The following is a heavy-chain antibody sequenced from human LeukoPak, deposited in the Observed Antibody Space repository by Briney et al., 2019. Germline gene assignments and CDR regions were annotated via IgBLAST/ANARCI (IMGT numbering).Heavy chain of an antibody. Sequence: GGSLRLSCAASGFTFSSYEMNWVRQAPGKGLEWFSVIYSGGSTYYADSVKGRFTISRDNSKNTLYLQMNSLRAEDTAVYYCARDSLWFGENWGQGTLVTVSS. CDR3: ARDSLWFGEN. V-gene: IGHV3-66*02. D-gene: IGHD3-10*01. J-gene: IGHJ4*02. CDR2: IYSGGST. CDR1: GFTFSSYE.